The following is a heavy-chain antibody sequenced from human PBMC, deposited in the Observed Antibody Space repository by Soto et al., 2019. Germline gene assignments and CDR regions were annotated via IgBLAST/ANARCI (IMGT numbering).Heavy chain of an antibody. CDR2: MDPKSGYT. J-gene: IGHJ4*02. V-gene: IGHV1-8*01. CDR3: ARGRGGLDN. Sequence: ASVQVSCKASGYTFTSYDMNWMRQAAGHGLEGMGWMDPKSGYTDYAQKFQGRVTMNRNTSISTAYMELSSLGSEDSAVYYCARGRGGLDNWGQGTLVTVSS. CDR1: GYTFTSYD.